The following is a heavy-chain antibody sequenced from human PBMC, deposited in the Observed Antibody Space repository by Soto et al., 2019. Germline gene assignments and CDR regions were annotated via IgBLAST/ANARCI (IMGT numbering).Heavy chain of an antibody. CDR2: IYYSGST. Sequence: PSETLSLTCTVSGGSISSYYWSWIRQPPGKGLEWIGYIYYSGSTNYNPSLKSRVTISVDTSKNQFSLKLSSVTAADTAVYFCARTVKFYYYDKRRLHSDFWGQRILVT. CDR1: GGSISSYY. J-gene: IGHJ4*02. D-gene: IGHD3-22*01. V-gene: IGHV4-59*12. CDR3: ARTVKFYYYDKRRLHSDF.